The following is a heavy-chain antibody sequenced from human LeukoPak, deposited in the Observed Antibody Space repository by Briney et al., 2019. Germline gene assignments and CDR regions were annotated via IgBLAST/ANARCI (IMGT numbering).Heavy chain of an antibody. D-gene: IGHD3-10*01. CDR1: GFTFSRYE. J-gene: IGHJ4*02. CDR2: ISRSGDTI. CDR3: ARDYASDY. Sequence: GGTLRLSCAASGFTFSRYEMNWVRQAPGKGLEWVSYISRSGDTIYFADSVKGRFTISRDNAKNSLYLQMSSLRAEDTAVYYCARDYASDYWGQGTLVTVSS. V-gene: IGHV3-48*03.